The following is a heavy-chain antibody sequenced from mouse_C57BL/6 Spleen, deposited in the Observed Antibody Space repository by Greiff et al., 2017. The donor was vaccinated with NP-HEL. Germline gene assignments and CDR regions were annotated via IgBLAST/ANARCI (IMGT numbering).Heavy chain of an antibody. CDR1: GYSFTGYF. V-gene: IGHV1-20*01. Sequence: VQLQQSGPELVKPGDSVKISCKASGYSFTGYFMNWVMQSHGKSLEWIGRINPYNGDTFYNQKFKGKATLTVDKSSSTAHMELRSLTSEDSAVYYCARTYDGYYGAMDYWGQGTSDTVSS. CDR3: ARTYDGYYGAMDY. D-gene: IGHD2-3*01. CDR2: INPYNGDT. J-gene: IGHJ4*01.